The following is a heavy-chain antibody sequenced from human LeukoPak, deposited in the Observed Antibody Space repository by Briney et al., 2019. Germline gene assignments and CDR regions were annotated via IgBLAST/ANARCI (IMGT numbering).Heavy chain of an antibody. D-gene: IGHD2-21*02. Sequence: SETLSLTCTVSGGSISSYYWSWIRQPAGKGLEWIGRIYSSGSTNYNPSLKSRVTISVDTSKNQFSLKLSSVTAADTAVYYCARGGYCGGDCYFYYWGQGTLVTVSS. CDR1: GGSISSYY. CDR3: ARGGYCGGDCYFYY. CDR2: IYSSGST. V-gene: IGHV4-4*07. J-gene: IGHJ4*02.